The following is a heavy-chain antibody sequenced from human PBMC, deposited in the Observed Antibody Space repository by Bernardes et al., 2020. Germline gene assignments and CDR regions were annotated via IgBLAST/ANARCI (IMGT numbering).Heavy chain of an antibody. V-gene: IGHV3-23*01. CDR3: AKDHTVVTRSYWYFDL. CDR1: GFTFSSYA. D-gene: IGHD2-21*02. J-gene: IGHJ2*01. Sequence: GGSLRLSCAASGFTFSSYAMSWVRQAPGKGLEWVSAISGSGGSTYYADSVKGRFTISRDNSKNTLYLQMNSLRAEDTAVYYCAKDHTVVTRSYWYFDLWGRGTLVTVSS. CDR2: ISGSGGST.